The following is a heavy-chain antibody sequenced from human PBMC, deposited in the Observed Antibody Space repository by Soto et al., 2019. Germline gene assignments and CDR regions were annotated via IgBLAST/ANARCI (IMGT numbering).Heavy chain of an antibody. CDR1: GFTFSSYG. CDR2: IWYDGSNK. Sequence: QVQLVESGGGVVQPGRSLRLSCAASGFTFSSYGMHWVRQAPGKGLEWVAVIWYDGSNKYYADSVKGRFTISRDNSKNTRYLQMNSLRAEDTAVYYCARDLNGGSGWYFGSYYFDYWGQGTLVTVSS. CDR3: ARDLNGGSGWYFGSYYFDY. J-gene: IGHJ4*02. D-gene: IGHD6-19*01. V-gene: IGHV3-33*01.